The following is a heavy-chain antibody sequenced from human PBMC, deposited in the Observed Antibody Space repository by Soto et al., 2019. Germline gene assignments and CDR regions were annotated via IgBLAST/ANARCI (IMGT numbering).Heavy chain of an antibody. D-gene: IGHD2-2*01. CDR1: GFPFSSYL. V-gene: IGHV3-64*02. J-gene: IGHJ1*01. Sequence: GGSMRLSCAASGFPFSSYLMHWVRQAPGKGLEYVSAISSSGGSTYYVDSVKGRFTISRDNSRNTLYLQMGSLRAEDMAVYYCARDTHCSSTTCYAPFQHWGQGTLVTVSS. CDR3: ARDTHCSSTTCYAPFQH. CDR2: ISSSGGST.